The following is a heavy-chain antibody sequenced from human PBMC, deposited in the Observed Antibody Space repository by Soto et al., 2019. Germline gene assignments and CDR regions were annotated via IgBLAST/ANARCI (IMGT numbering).Heavy chain of an antibody. CDR1: GFIFSNYA. CDR2: LSPSGYDR. J-gene: IGHJ4*02. V-gene: IGHV3-23*01. D-gene: IGHD3-10*01. CDR3: ARRMDNSGYFFDF. Sequence: EVQLLESGGGLVQPWGSLRLSCTASGFIFSNYAMAWVRQAPGQGLEWVSALSPSGYDRYYTDSVKGRFVISRDNSKNTMYLEMKILRDADTAVYHCARRMDNSGYFFDFWGQGALGTVSS.